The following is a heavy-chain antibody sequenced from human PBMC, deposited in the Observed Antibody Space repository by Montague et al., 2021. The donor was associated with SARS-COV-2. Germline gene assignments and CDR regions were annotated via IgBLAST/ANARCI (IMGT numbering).Heavy chain of an antibody. J-gene: IGHJ6*02. Sequence: LSLTCAVYGGSFRGYYWSWVRQAPGKGLEWVSVMSYDGSNKYYADSVKGRFTISRDNSKNTLYLQMNSLRAEDTAVYYCAGDLGFYGMDVWGQGTTVTVSS. CDR2: MSYDGSNK. CDR3: AGDLGFYGMDV. CDR1: GGSFRGYY. V-gene: IGHV3-30*03.